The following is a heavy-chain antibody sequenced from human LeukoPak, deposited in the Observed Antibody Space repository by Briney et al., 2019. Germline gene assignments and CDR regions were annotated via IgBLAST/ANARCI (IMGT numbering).Heavy chain of an antibody. J-gene: IGHJ5*02. D-gene: IGHD3-10*01. CDR3: ARGGLLWFGEFTNWFDP. V-gene: IGHV4-61*02. CDR2: IYTSGRT. CDR1: GGSISSGSYY. Sequence: PSETLSLTCTVSGGSISSGSYYWSWIRQPAGKGLEWIGRIYTSGRTNYNPSLKSRVTISVDTSKNQFSLKLSSVTAADTAVYYCARGGLLWFGEFTNWFDPWGQGTLVTVSS.